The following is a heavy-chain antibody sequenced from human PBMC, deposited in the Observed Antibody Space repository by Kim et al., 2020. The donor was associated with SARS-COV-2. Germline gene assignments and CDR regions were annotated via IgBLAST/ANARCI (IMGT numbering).Heavy chain of an antibody. J-gene: IGHJ3*02. V-gene: IGHV1-18*01. CDR3: ARDVYSSSWYGDDAFDS. D-gene: IGHD6-13*01. Sequence: ASVKVSCKASGYTFTSYGISWVRQAPGQGLEWMGWISAYNGNTNYAQKLQGRVTMTTDTSTSTAYMELRSLRSDDTAVYYCARDVYSSSWYGDDAFDSWGQGTMVTVSS. CDR1: GYTFTSYG. CDR2: ISAYNGNT.